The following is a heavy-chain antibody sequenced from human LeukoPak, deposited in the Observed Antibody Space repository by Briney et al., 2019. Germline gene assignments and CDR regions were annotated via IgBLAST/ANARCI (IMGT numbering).Heavy chain of an antibody. CDR1: GGSFSGYY. J-gene: IGHJ4*02. CDR3: ARRITMVRGVTSHFDY. V-gene: IGHV4-34*01. D-gene: IGHD3-10*01. Sequence: PSETLSLTCAVYGGSFSGYYWSWIRQPPGKGLEWIGEINHSGSTNYNPSLKSRVTISVDTSKNQFSLKLSSVTAADTAVYYCARRITMVRGVTSHFDYWGQGTLVTVSS. CDR2: INHSGST.